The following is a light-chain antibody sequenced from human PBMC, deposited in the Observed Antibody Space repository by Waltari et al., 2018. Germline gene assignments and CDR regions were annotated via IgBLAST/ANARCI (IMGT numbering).Light chain of an antibody. J-gene: IGKJ1*01. CDR2: SAS. CDR3: QQGHSTPRT. Sequence: DIQMTQSPSSLSASVGDRVTITCRASQSISSYLYWYQQKPENAPQLLIYSASSLQSGVPSRFSGSGSVTDFTLTITSLQPEDFATYFCQQGHSTPRTFGQGTKVEIK. CDR1: QSISSY. V-gene: IGKV1-39*01.